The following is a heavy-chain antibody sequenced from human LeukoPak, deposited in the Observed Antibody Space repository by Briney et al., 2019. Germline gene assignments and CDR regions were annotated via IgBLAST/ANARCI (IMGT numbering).Heavy chain of an antibody. CDR2: MNPNSGNT. V-gene: IGHV1-8*01. CDR3: ARDDFWSGYYSGAFDI. CDR1: GYTFTSYD. Sequence: GASVKVSCKASGYTFTSYDINWVRQATGQGLEWMGWMNPNSGNTGYAQKFQGRVTMTRNTSISTAYMELSSLRSEDTAVYYCARDDFWSGYYSGAFDIWGQGTMVTVSS. D-gene: IGHD3-3*01. J-gene: IGHJ3*02.